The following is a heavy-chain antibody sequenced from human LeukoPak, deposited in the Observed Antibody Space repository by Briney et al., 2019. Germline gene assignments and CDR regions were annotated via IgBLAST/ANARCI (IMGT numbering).Heavy chain of an antibody. CDR3: ARGGYYDILTGLNWFDP. V-gene: IGHV3-11*06. J-gene: IGHJ5*02. CDR1: GFTFSDYY. Sequence: GGSLRLSCAASGFTFSDYYMSWIRQAPGKGLEWVSYISSSSSYTNYADSVKGRFTISRANAKNSLYLQMNSLRAADTAVYYCARGGYYDILTGLNWFDPWGQGTLVTVSS. D-gene: IGHD3-9*01. CDR2: ISSSSSYT.